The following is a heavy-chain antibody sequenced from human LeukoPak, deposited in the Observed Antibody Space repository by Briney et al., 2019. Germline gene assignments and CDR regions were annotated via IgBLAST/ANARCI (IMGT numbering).Heavy chain of an antibody. D-gene: IGHD1-26*01. CDR1: GFTFSSYA. Sequence: GRSLRPSCAASGFTFSSYAMHWVRQAPGKGLEWVAVISYDGSNKYYADSVKGRFTISRDNSKNTLYLQMNSLRAEDTAVYYCARTIGGYSDPLGGAFDIWGQGTMVTVSS. J-gene: IGHJ3*02. V-gene: IGHV3-30-3*01. CDR3: ARTIGGYSDPLGGAFDI. CDR2: ISYDGSNK.